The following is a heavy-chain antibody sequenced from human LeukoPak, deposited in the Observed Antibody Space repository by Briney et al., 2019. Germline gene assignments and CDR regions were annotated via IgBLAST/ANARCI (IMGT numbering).Heavy chain of an antibody. CDR1: GFTFSSYE. J-gene: IGHJ5*02. Sequence: PGGSLRLSCAASGFTFSSYEMNWVRQAPGKGLEWVSSISGSSTYIYYADSVKGRFTISRDNAKNSLYLQMNSLRAEDTAIYYCARAFLQTTVPGYRNWFDPWGQGTLVTVSS. CDR3: ARAFLQTTVPGYRNWFDP. V-gene: IGHV3-21*01. D-gene: IGHD3-9*01. CDR2: ISGSSTYI.